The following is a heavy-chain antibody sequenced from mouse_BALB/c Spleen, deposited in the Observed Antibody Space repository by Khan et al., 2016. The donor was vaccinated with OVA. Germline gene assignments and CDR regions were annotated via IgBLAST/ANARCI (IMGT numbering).Heavy chain of an antibody. Sequence: QVQLKESGPGLVAPSQSLSITCTVSGFSLTSYGVNWVRQPPGKGLEWLGVIWAGGSTNYNSALMSRLSISKDKSKSQVFLKMNSLQTDDTAMYYRANIYYGKGYYAMDYRGQGTSVPVS. CDR1: GFSLTSYG. CDR2: IWAGGST. D-gene: IGHD2-1*01. V-gene: IGHV2-9*02. J-gene: IGHJ4*01. CDR3: ANIYYGKGYYAMDY.